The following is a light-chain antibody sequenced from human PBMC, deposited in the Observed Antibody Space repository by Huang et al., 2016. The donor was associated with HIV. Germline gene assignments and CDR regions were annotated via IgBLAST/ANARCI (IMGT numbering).Light chain of an antibody. CDR2: WAS. CDR3: QQYYSIPPT. V-gene: IGKV4-1*01. CDR1: QTILSSSNNQNH. J-gene: IGKJ3*01. Sequence: DIVVTQSPDSLAVSLGERATINCRSSQTILSSSNNQNHLAWYQQNAGQPPKLIIYWASTRESGVPDRLSGGGSGTDFTLTISSLQAGDVAVYYCQQYYSIPPTFGPGTRVNVK.